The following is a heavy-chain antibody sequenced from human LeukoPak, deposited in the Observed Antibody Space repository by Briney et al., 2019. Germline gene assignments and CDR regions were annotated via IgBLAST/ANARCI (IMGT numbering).Heavy chain of an antibody. CDR1: GGTFSSYA. CDR2: IIPIFGTA. Sequence: GSSVKVSCKASGGTFSSYAISWVRQAPGQGLEWMGGIIPIFGTANYAQKFQGRVTITTDESTSTAYMELSSLRSEDTAVYYCARDPSITMDTSLRFDPWGQGTLVTVS. CDR3: ARDPSITMDTSLRFDP. D-gene: IGHD3-10*01. J-gene: IGHJ5*02. V-gene: IGHV1-69*05.